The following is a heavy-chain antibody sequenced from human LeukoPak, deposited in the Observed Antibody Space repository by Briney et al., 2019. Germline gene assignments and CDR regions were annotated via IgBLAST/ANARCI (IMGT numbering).Heavy chain of an antibody. CDR3: ARLPRITIFGVVITSFDC. J-gene: IGHJ4*02. Sequence: SETLSLTCTVSGGSISSSSYYWGWIRQPPGKGLEWIGSIYYSGSTYYNPSLKSRVTISVDTSKNQFSLKLSSVTAADTAVYYCARLPRITIFGVVITSFDCWGQGTLVTVSS. D-gene: IGHD3-3*01. CDR1: GGSISSSSYY. V-gene: IGHV4-39*01. CDR2: IYYSGST.